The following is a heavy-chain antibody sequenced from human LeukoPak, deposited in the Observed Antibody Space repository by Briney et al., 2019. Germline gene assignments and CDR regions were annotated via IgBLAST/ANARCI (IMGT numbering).Heavy chain of an antibody. CDR1: GGSISSYY. CDR3: ARVRGYYYDSSGYNAFDI. V-gene: IGHV4-59*01. Sequence: SETLSLTCTVSGGSISSYYWSWLRQPPGKGLEGIGYIYYSGSTNYNPSLKSRVTISVDTSKNQFSLKLSSVTAADTAVYYCARVRGYYYDSSGYNAFDIWGQGTMVTVSS. CDR2: IYYSGST. D-gene: IGHD3-22*01. J-gene: IGHJ3*02.